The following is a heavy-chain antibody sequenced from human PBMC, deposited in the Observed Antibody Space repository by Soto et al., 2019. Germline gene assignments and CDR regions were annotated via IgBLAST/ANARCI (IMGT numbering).Heavy chain of an antibody. CDR1: GFTFSSYS. V-gene: IGHV3-48*02. CDR2: ISSSSSTI. CDR3: ARDPNRGYSYGIYGMDV. J-gene: IGHJ6*02. Sequence: EVQLVESGGGLVQPGGSLSLSCAASGFTFSSYSMNWVRQAPGKGLEWVSYISSSSSTIYYADPVKGRFTISRDNAQNSLHLKMNSLRDEDTAVYYCARDPNRGYSYGIYGMDVWGQVTTVTVAS. D-gene: IGHD5-18*01.